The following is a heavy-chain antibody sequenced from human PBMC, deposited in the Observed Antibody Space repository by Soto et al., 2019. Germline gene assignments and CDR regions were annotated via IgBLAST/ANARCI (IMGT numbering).Heavy chain of an antibody. Sequence: QVQLVQSGAEVKKPGSSVKVSCKASGGTFSSYAISWVRQAPGQGLEWMGGIIPIFGTANYAQKFQGRVTISADEFTSTAYMELSSLRSEDTAEYYCAREAGIAVAGTFDYWGQGTLVTVSS. CDR3: AREAGIAVAGTFDY. J-gene: IGHJ4*02. V-gene: IGHV1-69*12. CDR1: GGTFSSYA. D-gene: IGHD6-19*01. CDR2: IIPIFGTA.